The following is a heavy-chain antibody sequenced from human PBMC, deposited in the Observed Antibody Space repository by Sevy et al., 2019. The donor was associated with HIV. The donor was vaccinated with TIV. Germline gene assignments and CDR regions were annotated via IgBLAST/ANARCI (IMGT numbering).Heavy chain of an antibody. CDR1: GYTLIELS. D-gene: IGHD3-22*01. CDR2: FDPEDGET. J-gene: IGHJ4*02. CDR3: ATTKDYDDSSGYPFDY. Sequence: ASVKVSCKVSGYTLIELSMHWLRQAPGKGLEWVGSFDPEDGETVYEHNFQGRVSMTEDTSTDTAYMEVISLKFEDTAVYYCATTKDYDDSSGYPFDYWGQGTLVTVSS. V-gene: IGHV1-24*01.